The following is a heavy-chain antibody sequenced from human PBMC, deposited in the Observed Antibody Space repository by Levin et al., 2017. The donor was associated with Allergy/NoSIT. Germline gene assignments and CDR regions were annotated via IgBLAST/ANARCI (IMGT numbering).Heavy chain of an antibody. Sequence: GGSLRLSCKASGYSFTGSGYYIRWMRQAPGHGLEWMGWINPNSGDIEYAQKFQGRVSMTRDTSISTAYMDLSSLTSDDTAIYYCARPPRYCTGGSCYPNWYFDLWGRGTLVIVSS. CDR2: INPNSGDI. J-gene: IGHJ2*01. CDR1: GYSFTGSGYY. D-gene: IGHD2-8*02. CDR3: ARPPRYCTGGSCYPNWYFDL. V-gene: IGHV1-2*02.